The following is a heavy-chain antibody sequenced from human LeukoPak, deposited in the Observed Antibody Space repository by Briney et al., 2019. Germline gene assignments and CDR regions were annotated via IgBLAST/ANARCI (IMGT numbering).Heavy chain of an antibody. CDR1: GFIFDTHT. CDR2: ISGSGDST. V-gene: IGHV3-23*01. Sequence: GGSLRLSCTASGFIFDTHTLTWVRQAPGKGLEWVASISGSGDSTNYGDSVKGRFTISRDNFKRTVHQEMSNLRADDTAMYYCVRRAAVRGMDFWGLGTTVIVSS. D-gene: IGHD1-14*01. CDR3: VRRAAVRGMDF. J-gene: IGHJ6*02.